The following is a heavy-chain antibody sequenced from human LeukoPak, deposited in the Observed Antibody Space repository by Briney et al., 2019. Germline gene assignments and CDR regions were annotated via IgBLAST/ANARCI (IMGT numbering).Heavy chain of an antibody. CDR3: AKGLGDSSGYLNNY. CDR2: ISYDGNNK. D-gene: IGHD3-22*01. Sequence: GGSLRLSCAASGFTFGNHGMHWARQPPGKGLEWVALISYDGNNKYYADSVKGRFTISRDNSKNTLYLQMSSLRDEDTAVYYCAKGLGDSSGYLNNYWGQGTLVTVSS. J-gene: IGHJ4*02. CDR1: GFTFGNHG. V-gene: IGHV3-30*18.